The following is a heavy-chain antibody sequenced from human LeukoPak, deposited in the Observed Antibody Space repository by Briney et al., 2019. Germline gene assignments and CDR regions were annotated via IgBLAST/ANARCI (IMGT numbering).Heavy chain of an antibody. Sequence: SETLSLTCAVYGGSFSGYYWSWIRQPPGKGLDWMGEIHHSGSTNYNPSLNSRVTISVDTSKNQFSLRLSSVTAAHTAVYYCVGGDGYQRRAFDIWGQGTVVTVSS. V-gene: IGHV4-34*01. CDR1: GGSFSGYY. J-gene: IGHJ3*02. CDR2: IHHSGST. D-gene: IGHD1-1*01. CDR3: VGGDGYQRRAFDI.